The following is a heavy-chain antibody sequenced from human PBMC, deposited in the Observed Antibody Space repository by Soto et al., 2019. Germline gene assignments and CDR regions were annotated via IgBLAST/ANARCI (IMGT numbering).Heavy chain of an antibody. J-gene: IGHJ3*02. V-gene: IGHV3-30*03. CDR3: ASPAPRHAYDI. CDR1: GFTFSNYD. Sequence: PGGSLRLSCAASGFTFSNYDMHWVRQAPGKGLEWVAVISSDASNKYYAASVKGRFTISRDNAKNSLYLQMNSLRSEDTAVYYCASPAPRHAYDIWGQGTMVTVSS. CDR2: ISSDASNK.